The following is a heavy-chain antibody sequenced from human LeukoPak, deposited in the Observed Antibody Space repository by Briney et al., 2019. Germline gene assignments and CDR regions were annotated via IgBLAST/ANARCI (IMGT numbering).Heavy chain of an antibody. CDR1: GFTFSSYG. J-gene: IGHJ4*02. D-gene: IGHD6-13*01. CDR3: ARDLRAAAYIDY. Sequence: GGSLRLSCAASGFTFSSYGMSWVRQAPGKGLEWVANIKQDGSEKYYVDSVKGRFTISRDNAKNSLYLQMNSLRAEDTAVYYCARDLRAAAYIDYWGQGTLVTVSS. CDR2: IKQDGSEK. V-gene: IGHV3-7*01.